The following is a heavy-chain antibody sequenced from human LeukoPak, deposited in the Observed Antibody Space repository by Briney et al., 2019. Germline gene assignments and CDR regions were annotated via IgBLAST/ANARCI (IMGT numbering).Heavy chain of an antibody. V-gene: IGHV3-21*01. CDR2: ISSSSSYI. Sequence: PGGSLRLSCAASGFTFSSYNMNWVRQAPGKGLEWVTSISSSSSYIYYADSVKGRFTISRDNAKNSLYLQMNSLRAEDTAVYYCARGYYYDSSGYYRTFDYWGQGTLVTVSS. CDR3: ARGYYYDSSGYYRTFDY. D-gene: IGHD3-22*01. CDR1: GFTFSSYN. J-gene: IGHJ4*02.